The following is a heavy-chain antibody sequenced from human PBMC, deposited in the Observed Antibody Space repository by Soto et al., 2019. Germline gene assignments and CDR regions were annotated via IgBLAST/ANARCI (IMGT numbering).Heavy chain of an antibody. CDR1: GGSFSGCY. CDR2: INHSGST. CDR3: ARGRDRPGNYDY. V-gene: IGHV4-34*01. D-gene: IGHD3-22*01. J-gene: IGHJ4*02. Sequence: PSETLSLTCAVNGGSFSGCYWSWIRQPSGQGLEWIGEINHSGSTNYNPSLKSRVTISVDTSKNQFSLKLSSVTAADTAVYYCARGRDRPGNYDYWGQGTLVTVSS.